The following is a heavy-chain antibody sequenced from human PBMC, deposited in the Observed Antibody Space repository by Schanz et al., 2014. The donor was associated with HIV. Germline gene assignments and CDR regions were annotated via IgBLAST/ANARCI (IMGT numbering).Heavy chain of an antibody. J-gene: IGHJ6*02. CDR1: GFTFSNYG. CDR3: TKEVPPDV. D-gene: IGHD1-1*01. Sequence: VQLAESGGGVVQPGRSLRLSCAASGFTFSNYGMHWVRQAPGKGLEWVSSISSGSSYIYYADSVKGRFTISRDNAKNTLYLQMNSLRAEDTAVYYCTKEVPPDVWGQGTTVTVSS. CDR2: ISSGSSYI. V-gene: IGHV3-21*04.